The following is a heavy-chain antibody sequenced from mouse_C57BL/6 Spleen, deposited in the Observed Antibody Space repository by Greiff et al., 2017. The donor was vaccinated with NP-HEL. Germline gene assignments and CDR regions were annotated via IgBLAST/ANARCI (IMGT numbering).Heavy chain of an antibody. CDR3: ARGVYYDYDGVN. CDR1: GYTFTSHW. CDR2: IFPGSGST. Sequence: QVQLQQSGPELVRPGASVKISCKAPGYTFTSHWMQWVRQRHGQGLEWIGAIFPGSGSTYYNEKFKGKATLTVDTSSSTAYMQLSSLTSEDSAVKVCARGVYYDYDGVNWGQGTSVTVSS. J-gene: IGHJ4*01. D-gene: IGHD2-4*01. V-gene: IGHV1-56*01.